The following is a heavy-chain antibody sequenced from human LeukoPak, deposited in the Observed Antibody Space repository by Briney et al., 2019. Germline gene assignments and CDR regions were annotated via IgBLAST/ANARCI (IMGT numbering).Heavy chain of an antibody. Sequence: GGSPRLSCAASGFTFNTYAMSWVRQAPGKGLEWVSGITSGANTYYADSVKGRFTISRDNSESTLNLQMNSLRAEDTAIYYCAKARAGDITAAFNYWGQGTLVTVSS. D-gene: IGHD6-13*01. J-gene: IGHJ4*02. CDR3: AKARAGDITAAFNY. V-gene: IGHV3-23*01. CDR1: GFTFNTYA. CDR2: ITSGANT.